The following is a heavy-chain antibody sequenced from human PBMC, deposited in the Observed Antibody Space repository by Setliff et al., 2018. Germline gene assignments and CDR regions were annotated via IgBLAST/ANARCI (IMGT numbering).Heavy chain of an antibody. CDR2: ISAYNGDT. CDR3: ARGGYGGYHEALDI. V-gene: IGHV1-18*01. D-gene: IGHD5-12*01. Sequence: GASVKVSCKTSGYPFTHQGISWVRQAPGQGLEWMGWISAYNGDTNFIQKFHDRVTMTTDRSTSTAYMELRSLGSDDTAMYCCARGGYGGYHEALDIWGQGTMVTVSS. J-gene: IGHJ3*02. CDR1: GYPFTHQG.